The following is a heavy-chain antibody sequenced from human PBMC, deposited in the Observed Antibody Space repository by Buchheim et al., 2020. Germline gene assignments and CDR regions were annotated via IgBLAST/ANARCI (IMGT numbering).Heavy chain of an antibody. V-gene: IGHV3-30*18. J-gene: IGHJ4*02. Sequence: QEQLVESGGGVVQPGRSLRLSCAASGFTFSSYGMHWVRQAPGKGLEWVAVISYDGSNKYYADSVKGRFTISRDNSKNTLYLQMNSLRAEDTAVYYCAKDLGRYSSGWYPRYYFDYWGQGTL. CDR2: ISYDGSNK. CDR3: AKDLGRYSSGWYPRYYFDY. CDR1: GFTFSSYG. D-gene: IGHD6-19*01.